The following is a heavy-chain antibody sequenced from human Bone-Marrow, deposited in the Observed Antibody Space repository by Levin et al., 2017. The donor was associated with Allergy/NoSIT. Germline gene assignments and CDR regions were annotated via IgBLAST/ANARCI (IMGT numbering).Heavy chain of an antibody. Sequence: KSSETLSLRCTLSDDSITSATYYWSWIRQLPGRGLEWIGYIDYRGNTYYNPSLKSRLTISINTPNNQFSLKLSSVTAADTAVYYCARERYYYHSSGYIENWFDPWGQGILVTVSS. CDR3: ARERYYYHSSGYIENWFDP. D-gene: IGHD3-22*01. CDR2: IDYRGNT. CDR1: DDSITSATYY. J-gene: IGHJ5*02. V-gene: IGHV4-31*03.